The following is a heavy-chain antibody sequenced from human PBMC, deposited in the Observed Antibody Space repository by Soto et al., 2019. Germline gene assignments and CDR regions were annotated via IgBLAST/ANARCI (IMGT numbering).Heavy chain of an antibody. CDR3: ARGGVSTRTFDY. J-gene: IGHJ4*02. Sequence: GESLKISCKGSVYNFAGYWIAWVRQMPGKGLELMGIIYPSDSDTRYRPSFQGQVTISADKSISSAYPQWSSLRASDTAMYYCARGGVSTRTFDYWGQGTPVTVSS. V-gene: IGHV5-51*01. CDR1: VYNFAGYW. D-gene: IGHD3-3*01. CDR2: IYPSDSDT.